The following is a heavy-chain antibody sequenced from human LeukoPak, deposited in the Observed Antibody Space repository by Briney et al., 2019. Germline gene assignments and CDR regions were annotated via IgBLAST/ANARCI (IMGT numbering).Heavy chain of an antibody. J-gene: IGHJ1*01. V-gene: IGHV4-39*01. Sequence: PSETLSLTCTVSGGPISSSSYYWGWIRQPPGKGLEWIGSIYYSGSTYYNPSLKSRVTISVDTSKNQFSLKLSSVTAADTAVYYCARLFLMRYSSSSHRWVGNAEYFQHWGQGTLVTVSS. CDR1: GGPISSSSYY. CDR3: ARLFLMRYSSSSHRWVGNAEYFQH. D-gene: IGHD6-6*01. CDR2: IYYSGST.